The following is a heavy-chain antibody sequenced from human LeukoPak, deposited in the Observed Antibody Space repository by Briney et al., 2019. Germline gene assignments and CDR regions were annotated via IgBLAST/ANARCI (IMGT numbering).Heavy chain of an antibody. V-gene: IGHV4-34*01. Sequence: PSETLSLTCAVYGGSFSGYYWSWIRQPPGKGLEWIGEINHSGSTNYNPSLKSRVTISVDTSKNQFSLKLSSVTAADTAVYYCARGGPYYYGSGSQYNWFDPWGQGTLVTVSS. CDR3: ARGGPYYYGSGSQYNWFDP. CDR2: INHSGST. D-gene: IGHD3-10*01. CDR1: GGSFSGYY. J-gene: IGHJ5*02.